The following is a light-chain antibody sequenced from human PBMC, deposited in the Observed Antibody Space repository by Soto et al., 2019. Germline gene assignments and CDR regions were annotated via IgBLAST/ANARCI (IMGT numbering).Light chain of an antibody. CDR3: SSHAGIKNVV. CDR1: SSDVGGYTY. J-gene: IGLJ3*02. CDR2: EVT. V-gene: IGLV2-8*01. Sequence: QSVLTQPASVSGSPRQSITISCTGASSDVGGYTYVSWYQQHPGKAPKLMIYEVTKRPSGVPDRFSGSKSGNTASLTVSGLQAEDEADYYCSSHAGIKNVVFGGGTKVTVL.